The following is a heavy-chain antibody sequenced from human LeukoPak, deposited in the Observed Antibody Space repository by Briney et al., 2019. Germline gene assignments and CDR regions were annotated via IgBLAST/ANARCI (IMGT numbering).Heavy chain of an antibody. J-gene: IGHJ4*02. CDR1: GFTFSNFG. CDR3: AKQMAVDYFDY. V-gene: IGHV3-30*18. CDR2: ISYDGKNE. D-gene: IGHD5-24*01. Sequence: GRSLRLSCAASGFTFSNFGMHWVRQAPGKGLEWVAVISYDGKNEYYTDSVKGRFTTSRDNAKNTLYLQMNSLRVEDTAVYYCAKQMAVDYFDYWGQGTLVTVSS.